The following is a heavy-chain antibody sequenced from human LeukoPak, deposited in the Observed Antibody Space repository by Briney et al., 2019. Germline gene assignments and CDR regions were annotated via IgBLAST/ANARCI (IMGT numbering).Heavy chain of an antibody. Sequence: ASVKVSCKASGGTFSSYTISWVRQAPGQGLEWMGRIIPILGIANYAQKFQGRVTITADKSTSTAYMELSSLRSEDTAVYYCARIPYDSSGYYYFDYWGQGTLVTVSS. D-gene: IGHD3-22*01. J-gene: IGHJ4*02. CDR3: ARIPYDSSGYYYFDY. CDR2: IIPILGIA. CDR1: GGTFSSYT. V-gene: IGHV1-69*02.